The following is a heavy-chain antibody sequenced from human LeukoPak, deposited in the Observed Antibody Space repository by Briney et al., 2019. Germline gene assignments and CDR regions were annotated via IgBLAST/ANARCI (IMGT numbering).Heavy chain of an antibody. J-gene: IGHJ4*02. V-gene: IGHV4-31*03. CDR3: AREGFHSSGWSIFDY. CDR1: GGSISSGGYY. Sequence: SQTLSVTCTVSGGSISSGGYYWSWIRQHPGKGLEWIGYIYYSGSTYYNPSLKSRVTISVDTSKNQFSLKLSSVTAADTVVYYCAREGFHSSGWSIFDYWGQGTLVTVSS. CDR2: IYYSGST. D-gene: IGHD6-19*01.